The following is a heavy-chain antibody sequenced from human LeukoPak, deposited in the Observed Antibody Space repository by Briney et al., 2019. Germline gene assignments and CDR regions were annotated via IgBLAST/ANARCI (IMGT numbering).Heavy chain of an antibody. CDR1: GFIFSNYA. CDR3: AKWGDYDVLTGYYDPDN. J-gene: IGHJ4*02. D-gene: IGHD3-9*01. V-gene: IGHV3-23*01. CDR2: IVGSGVNT. Sequence: GGSLRLSCAASGFIFSNYAMSWARQAPGKGLEWVSAIVGSGVNTYYADSVKGRFTISRDNPRNTLYLQMNSLRAEDTAVYYCAKWGDYDVLTGYYDPDNWGQGTLVTVSS.